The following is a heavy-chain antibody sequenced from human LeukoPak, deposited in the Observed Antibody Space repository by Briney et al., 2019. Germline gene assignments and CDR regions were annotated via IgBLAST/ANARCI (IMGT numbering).Heavy chain of an antibody. V-gene: IGHV3-30*18. CDR2: ISYDGSNK. J-gene: IGHJ6*02. CDR3: AKEAYSSGWYGTYYYYGMDV. Sequence: GGPLRLSCAASGFAFSSYGMHWVRQAPGKGLEWVAVISYDGSNKYYADSVKGRFTISRDNSKNTLYLQVNSLRAEDTAVYYCAKEAYSSGWYGTYYYYGMDVWGQGTTVTVSS. CDR1: GFAFSSYG. D-gene: IGHD6-19*01.